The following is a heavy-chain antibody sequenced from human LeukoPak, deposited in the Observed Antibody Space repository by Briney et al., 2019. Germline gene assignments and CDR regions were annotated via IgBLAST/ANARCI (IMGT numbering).Heavy chain of an antibody. CDR1: GFTFSTYN. Sequence: GGSLRLSCAASGFTFSTYNMNWVRHAPGKGLEWVSSISSSSSYIYYADSVKGRFTISRDNAKNSLYLQMNSLRAGDTAVYYCAREMGDKYSSSWALDLWGRGTLVTVSS. CDR2: ISSSSSYI. CDR3: AREMGDKYSSSWALDL. J-gene: IGHJ2*01. D-gene: IGHD6-13*01. V-gene: IGHV3-21*01.